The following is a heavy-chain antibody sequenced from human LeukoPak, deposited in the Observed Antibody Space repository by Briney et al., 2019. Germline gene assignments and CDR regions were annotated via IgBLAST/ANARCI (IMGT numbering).Heavy chain of an antibody. CDR3: ARDNYSGSRYFDH. Sequence: GGSLRLSCAASGFTFSSYAMHWVRQAPGKGLEWVAVISYDGSNKYYADSVKGRFTISRDNSKNTLYLQMNSLRAEDTAVYYCARDNYSGSRYFDHWGQGTLVTVSS. CDR1: GFTFSSYA. V-gene: IGHV3-30*04. CDR2: ISYDGSNK. J-gene: IGHJ4*02. D-gene: IGHD1-26*01.